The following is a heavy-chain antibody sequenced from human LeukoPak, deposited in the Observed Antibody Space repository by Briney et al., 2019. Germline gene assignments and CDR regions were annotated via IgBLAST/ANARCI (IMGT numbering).Heavy chain of an antibody. V-gene: IGHV1-2*02. J-gene: IGHJ5*02. D-gene: IGHD2-2*01. Sequence: GASVKVSCKASGYTFTGYYMHWVRQAPGQGLEWMGWINPNSGGTNYPQKFQGRVTMTRDTSISTAYMELSRLRSDDTAVYYCARGRALGYCSSTSCQNWFDPWGQGTLVTVSS. CDR3: ARGRALGYCSSTSCQNWFDP. CDR2: INPNSGGT. CDR1: GYTFTGYY.